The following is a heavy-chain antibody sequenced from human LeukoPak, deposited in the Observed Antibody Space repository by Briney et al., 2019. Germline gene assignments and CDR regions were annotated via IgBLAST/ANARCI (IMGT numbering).Heavy chain of an antibody. CDR3: AKSMKPDFWSGYSWYYFDF. D-gene: IGHD3-3*01. Sequence: GGSLRLSCAASGFTFSSYAMSWVRQAPGKGLEWVSAISGSGGSTYYADSVKGRFTISRDNSKNTLYLQMTSLRAEDTAVYYCAKSMKPDFWSGYSWYYFDFWGQGTLVTVSS. V-gene: IGHV3-23*01. CDR1: GFTFSSYA. J-gene: IGHJ4*02. CDR2: ISGSGGST.